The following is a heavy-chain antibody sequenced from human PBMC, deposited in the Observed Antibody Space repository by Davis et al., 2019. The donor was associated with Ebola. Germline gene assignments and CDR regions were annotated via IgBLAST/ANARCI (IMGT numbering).Heavy chain of an antibody. CDR2: IRYDGSNK. J-gene: IGHJ4*02. Sequence: GESLKISCAASGFTFSNYGVHWVRQAPGKGLEWVAFIRYDGSNKYYADSVKGRFTISRDNSKNTLYLQMNSLRAEDRAVYYCAKGPHWGQGTLVTVSS. CDR1: GFTFSNYG. CDR3: AKGPH. V-gene: IGHV3-30*02.